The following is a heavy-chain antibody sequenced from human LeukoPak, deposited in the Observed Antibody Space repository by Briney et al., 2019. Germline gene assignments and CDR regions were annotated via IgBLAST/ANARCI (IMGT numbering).Heavy chain of an antibody. D-gene: IGHD5-24*01. CDR1: GFTFSSYG. Sequence: PGGSLRLSCAASGFTFSSYGMHWVRQAPGKGLEWVAVIWYDGSNKYYADSVKGRFTISRDNSKNTLYLQMNSLRAEDTAVYYCARDDGYYGMDVWGQGTTVTVSS. CDR2: IWYDGSNK. J-gene: IGHJ6*02. CDR3: ARDDGYYGMDV. V-gene: IGHV3-33*01.